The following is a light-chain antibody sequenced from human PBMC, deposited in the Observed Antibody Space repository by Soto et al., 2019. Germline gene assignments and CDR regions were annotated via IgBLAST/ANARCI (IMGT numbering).Light chain of an antibody. Sequence: EIVLTQSPATLSLSPGEGATLSCRASQSVSSYLDWYQQKPVQAPRLLIHDASNRATGIPARFSGSGSGTDFTLTISSLEPEDFAVYYCQQGSNWPMTFGQGTRVEIK. V-gene: IGKV3-11*01. J-gene: IGKJ5*01. CDR3: QQGSNWPMT. CDR2: DAS. CDR1: QSVSSY.